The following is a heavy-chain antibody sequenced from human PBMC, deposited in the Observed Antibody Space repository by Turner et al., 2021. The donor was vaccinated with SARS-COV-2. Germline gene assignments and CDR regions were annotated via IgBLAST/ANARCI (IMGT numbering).Heavy chain of an antibody. V-gene: IGHV4-34*01. CDR2: INQSGST. J-gene: IGHJ6*02. CDR1: GGSLSCYY. Sequence: QVQLQQWGAGLLKPSETLSLTCAVYGGSLSCYYRSWIRQPPGKGLEWIGEINQSGSTNYNPSLNSRVTISVDTSKNQFSLKLSSVTAADTAVYYCARGIKGVLMSGSYYYYGMDVWGQGTTVTVSS. CDR3: ARGIKGVLMSGSYYYYGMDV. D-gene: IGHD1-26*01.